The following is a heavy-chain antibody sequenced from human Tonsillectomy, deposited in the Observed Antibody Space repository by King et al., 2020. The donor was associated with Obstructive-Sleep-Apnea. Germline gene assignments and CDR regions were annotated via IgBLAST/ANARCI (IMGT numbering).Heavy chain of an antibody. CDR3: AGGYSGYDGFDS. J-gene: IGHJ4*02. CDR1: GGSISSYY. Sequence: QLQESGPGLVKPSETLSLTCTVSGGSISSYYWSWIRPPPGKGLDWIGYIYYSGSTNYNPSLKSRVTMSVDTSKNQFSLKLSSVTAADTAVYYCAGGYSGYDGFDSWGQGTLVTVSS. D-gene: IGHD5-12*01. CDR2: IYYSGST. V-gene: IGHV4-59*01.